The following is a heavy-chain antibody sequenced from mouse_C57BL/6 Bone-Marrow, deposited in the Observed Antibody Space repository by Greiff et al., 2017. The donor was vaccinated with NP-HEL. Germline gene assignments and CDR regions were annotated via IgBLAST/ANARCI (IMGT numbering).Heavy chain of an antibody. Sequence: DVMLVESGGGLVKPGGSLKLSCAASGFTFSSYAMSWVRQTPEKRLEWVATISDGGSYTYYPDNVKGRFTISRDNAKNNLYLQMSHLKSEDTAMYYCARDFIPDYWGQGTTLTVSS. D-gene: IGHD1-1*01. J-gene: IGHJ2*01. CDR2: ISDGGSYT. CDR3: ARDFIPDY. CDR1: GFTFSSYA. V-gene: IGHV5-4*01.